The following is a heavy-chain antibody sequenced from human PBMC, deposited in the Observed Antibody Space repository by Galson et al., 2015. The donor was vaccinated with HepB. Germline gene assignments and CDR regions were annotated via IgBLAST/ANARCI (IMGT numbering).Heavy chain of an antibody. Sequence: SVKVSCKASGYTFTSYDINWVRQATGQGLEWMGWMNPNSGNTGYAQKFQGRVTMTRNTSISTAYMELSSLRSEDTAVYYCARGRTWDNGQWGYYYYMDVWGKGTTVTVSS. D-gene: IGHD1-26*01. CDR1: GYTFTSYD. V-gene: IGHV1-8*01. CDR3: ARGRTWDNGQWGYYYYMDV. CDR2: MNPNSGNT. J-gene: IGHJ6*03.